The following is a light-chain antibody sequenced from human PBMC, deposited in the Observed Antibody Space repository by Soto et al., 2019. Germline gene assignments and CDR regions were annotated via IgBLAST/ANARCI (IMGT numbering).Light chain of an antibody. J-gene: IGKJ1*01. Sequence: EIVMTQSPATLSVSPGERATLSCRASLSISTHLAWYHHRPGQAPRLLMYGASTRATGVPARFSGSGSGTEFTLTSSSLQSEDFAVYYCHQYHLWSGTVGQGTKVDSK. CDR2: GAS. CDR1: LSISTH. V-gene: IGKV3D-15*01. CDR3: HQYHLWSGT.